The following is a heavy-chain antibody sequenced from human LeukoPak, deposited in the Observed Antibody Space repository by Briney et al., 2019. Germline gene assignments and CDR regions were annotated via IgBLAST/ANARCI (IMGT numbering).Heavy chain of an antibody. D-gene: IGHD2/OR15-2a*01. J-gene: IGHJ4*02. V-gene: IGHV3-74*01. CDR2: INSDGSWT. Sequence: GGSLRLSCAASGNYWMHWVRQVPGKGLVWVSHINSDGSWTSYADSVEGRFTISKDNAKNTVYLQMNSLRAEDTAVYYCVSFYETYWGRGTLVTVSS. CDR1: GNYW. CDR3: VSFYETY.